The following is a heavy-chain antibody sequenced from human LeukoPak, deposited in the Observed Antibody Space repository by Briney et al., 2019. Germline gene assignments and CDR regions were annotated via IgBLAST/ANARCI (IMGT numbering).Heavy chain of an antibody. Sequence: GASVKVSCKASGYTLTNYAISWVRQAPGQGLEWMGGIIPIFNTTNYAQKFQGRVTIIADESTSTAYMELSSLRSEDTAVYYCAAMVRGVMLYWGQGTLVTVSS. D-gene: IGHD3-10*01. J-gene: IGHJ4*02. CDR2: IIPIFNTT. CDR1: GYTLTNYA. CDR3: AAMVRGVMLY. V-gene: IGHV1-69*13.